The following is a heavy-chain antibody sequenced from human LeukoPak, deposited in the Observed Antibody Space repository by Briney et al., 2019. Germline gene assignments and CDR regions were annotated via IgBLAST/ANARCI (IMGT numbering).Heavy chain of an antibody. Sequence: ASVTVSCKTSGYTFTSYGISWVRQAPGQGLEWMGWISGYNGNTNYAQNLQGRVTMTTDTSTSTAYMELRSLRSDDTAVYYCARGGIVATILTDSFDYWGQGTLVTVS. CDR2: ISGYNGNT. V-gene: IGHV1-18*01. D-gene: IGHD5-12*01. CDR3: ARGGIVATILTDSFDY. CDR1: GYTFTSYG. J-gene: IGHJ4*02.